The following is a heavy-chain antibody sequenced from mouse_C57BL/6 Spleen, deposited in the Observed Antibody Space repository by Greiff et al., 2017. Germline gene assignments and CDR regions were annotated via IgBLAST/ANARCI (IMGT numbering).Heavy chain of an antibody. Sequence: VQLQQSGAELVRPGASVKLSCKASGYTFTDYYINWVKQRPGQGLEWIARIYPGSGNTYYNEKFKGKATLTAEKSSSTAYMQLSSLTSEDSAVYCCARDYGSSYVNWDFDVWGTGTTVTVSS. J-gene: IGHJ1*03. D-gene: IGHD1-1*01. CDR1: GYTFTDYY. CDR2: IYPGSGNT. CDR3: ARDYGSSYVNWDFDV. V-gene: IGHV1-76*01.